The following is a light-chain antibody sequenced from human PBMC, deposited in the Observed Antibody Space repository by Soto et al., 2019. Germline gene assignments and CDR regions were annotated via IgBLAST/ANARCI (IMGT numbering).Light chain of an antibody. J-gene: IGLJ1*01. CDR2: DVS. V-gene: IGLV2-14*01. CDR1: SSDVGGYKY. CDR3: SSYTSSTTYV. Sequence: QYVLTQPASVSGSPGQSITISCTGTSSDVGGYKYVSWYQHHPGKGPKLMLYDVSNRPSGVSNRFSGSKSGNTASLTISGLQAEDEADYYCSSYTSSTTYVFGTGTKVTVL.